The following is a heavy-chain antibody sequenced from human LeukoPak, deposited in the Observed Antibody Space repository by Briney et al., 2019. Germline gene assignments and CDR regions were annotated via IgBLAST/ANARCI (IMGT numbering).Heavy chain of an antibody. J-gene: IGHJ6*03. V-gene: IGHV4-59*01. Sequence: PSETLSLTCTVSGGSISSYYWSWIRQPPGKGLEWIGYIYYSGSTNYNPSLKSRVTISVDTSKNQFSLKLSSVTAADTAVYYCTRDQYHFDRDYFNYYMDVWGKGTTVTVSS. D-gene: IGHD3-22*01. CDR1: GGSISSYY. CDR2: IYYSGST. CDR3: TRDQYHFDRDYFNYYMDV.